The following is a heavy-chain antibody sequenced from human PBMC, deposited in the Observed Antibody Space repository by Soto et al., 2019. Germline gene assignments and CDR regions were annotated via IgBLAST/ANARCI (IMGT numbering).Heavy chain of an antibody. CDR3: AKDKNYGDYDD. CDR1: GFTFSSYG. V-gene: IGHV3-30*18. Sequence: QVQLVESGGGVVQPGRSLRLSCAASGFTFSSYGRHWVRQAPGKGLEWVAVISYDGSNKYYADSVKGRFTISRDNSKNTLYLQMNSLRAEDTAVYYCAKDKNYGDYDDWGQGTLVTVSS. J-gene: IGHJ4*02. D-gene: IGHD4-17*01. CDR2: ISYDGSNK.